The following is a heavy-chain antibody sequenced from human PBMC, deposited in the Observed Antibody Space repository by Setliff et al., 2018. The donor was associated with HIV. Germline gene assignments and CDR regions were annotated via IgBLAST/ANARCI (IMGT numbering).Heavy chain of an antibody. CDR1: GFTFSSYW. Sequence: GGSLRLSCAASGFTFSSYWMSWVRQAPGKGLEWVANIKQDGSEKYYVDSVKGRFTISRDNAKNSLYLQMNSLRAEDTAVYYCVGSPAEAASAAWDEAFDIWGQGTMVTVSS. CDR3: VGSPAEAASAAWDEAFDI. D-gene: IGHD1-26*01. J-gene: IGHJ3*02. CDR2: IKQDGSEK. V-gene: IGHV3-7*03.